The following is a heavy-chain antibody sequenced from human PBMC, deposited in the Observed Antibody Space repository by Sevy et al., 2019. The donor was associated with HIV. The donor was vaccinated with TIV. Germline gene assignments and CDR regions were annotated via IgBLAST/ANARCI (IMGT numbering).Heavy chain of an antibody. D-gene: IGHD3-16*02. CDR3: ARAEQVTMRVLVGGLYFDS. Sequence: GGYLRLSCAASGFTFSRYWMSWVRQAPGKGLEWVANIKQDESEKYYVDAVKGRFTISRDNAKNSMYLQMNSLRADDTAVYYCARAEQVTMRVLVGGLYFDSWGQGTLVTVSS. CDR2: IKQDESEK. J-gene: IGHJ4*02. CDR1: GFTFSRYW. V-gene: IGHV3-7*01.